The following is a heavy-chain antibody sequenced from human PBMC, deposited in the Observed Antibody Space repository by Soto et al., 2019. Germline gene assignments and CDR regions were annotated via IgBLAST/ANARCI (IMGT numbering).Heavy chain of an antibody. J-gene: IGHJ5*02. V-gene: IGHV4-30-4*01. Sequence: QVQLQESGPGLVKPSQTLSLTGTVSGGAISSGAYYWSWVRQPPGKGLEWIGYIYYSGSTYYNPSLKRRVTISVDTSKNQFSLQRSSVTAADTAVYYWARALNWYGEGNWFDPWGQGTLVTFSS. CDR3: ARALNWYGEGNWFDP. CDR1: GGAISSGAYY. D-gene: IGHD3-10*01. CDR2: IYYSGST.